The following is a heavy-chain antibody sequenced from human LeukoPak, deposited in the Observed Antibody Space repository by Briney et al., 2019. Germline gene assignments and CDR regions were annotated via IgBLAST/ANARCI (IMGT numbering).Heavy chain of an antibody. J-gene: IGHJ4*02. V-gene: IGHV1-2*02. D-gene: IGHD2/OR15-2a*01. CDR2: INPHSGDT. Sequence: GASVKVSCKASGYTFTGYYLHCVRQAPGQGLEWMGWINPHSGDTEYAQKFQGRVTMTRDTFISTAYLELSRLKSDDTAVYYCATSGPDFLPVSPLLDYWGQGTLVTVSS. CDR1: GYTFTGYY. CDR3: ATSGPDFLPVSPLLDY.